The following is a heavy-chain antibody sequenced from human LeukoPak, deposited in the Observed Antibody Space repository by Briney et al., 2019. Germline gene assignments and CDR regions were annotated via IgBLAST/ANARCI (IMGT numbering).Heavy chain of an antibody. Sequence: ASVKVSCKASGYTFTGYYMHWVRQAPGQGLEWMGWINPNSGGTNYAQEFQGRVTMTRDTSISTAYMELSRLRSDDTAVYYCARGARIVGATYNWFDPWGQGTLVTVSS. J-gene: IGHJ5*02. D-gene: IGHD1-26*01. CDR1: GYTFTGYY. CDR3: ARGARIVGATYNWFDP. CDR2: INPNSGGT. V-gene: IGHV1-2*02.